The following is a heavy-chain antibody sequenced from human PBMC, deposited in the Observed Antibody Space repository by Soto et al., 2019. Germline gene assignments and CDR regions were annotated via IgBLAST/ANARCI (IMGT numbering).Heavy chain of an antibody. CDR3: VREDGVVGASSAFDS. V-gene: IGHV3-21*01. CDR1: GFALTTYT. Sequence: PGGSLRLSGVTSGFALTTYTINWVRQAPGTGLEWVSSINGRSNYKYYSDSVKGRFTVSRDNAQNSLFLQMSRLGPEDTAVYYCVREDGVVGASSAFDSWGQGTLVTVSS. D-gene: IGHD1-26*01. J-gene: IGHJ4*02. CDR2: INGRSNYK.